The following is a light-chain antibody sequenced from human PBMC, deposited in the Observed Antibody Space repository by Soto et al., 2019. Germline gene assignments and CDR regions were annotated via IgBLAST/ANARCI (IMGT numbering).Light chain of an antibody. CDR1: SSDVGGYNY. CDR3: CSYAGRYTYV. Sequence: QSALTQPRSVSGSPGQSVTFSCTGTSSDVGGYNYVSWYQQYPGKAPKLMIYDVSKRPSGVPDRFSGSKSGKTASLTISGLQAEDEADYYCCSYAGRYTYVFGTGTKVTVL. V-gene: IGLV2-11*01. J-gene: IGLJ1*01. CDR2: DVS.